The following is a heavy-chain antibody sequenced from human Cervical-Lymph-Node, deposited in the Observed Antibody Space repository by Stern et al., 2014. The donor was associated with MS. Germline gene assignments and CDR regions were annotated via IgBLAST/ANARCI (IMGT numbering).Heavy chain of an antibody. J-gene: IGHJ4*02. Sequence: EVQLVESGGGLVQPGRSLRISCAASGFTFDDYAMHWVRQAPGKGLEWVSGISWNSGNIGYADSVKGRFTISRDNAKNSLYLQMNSLRAEDTALYYCAKDINLRGTYYFDYWGQGTLVTVSS. CDR3: AKDINLRGTYYFDY. CDR1: GFTFDDYA. CDR2: ISWNSGNI. V-gene: IGHV3-9*01. D-gene: IGHD2-15*01.